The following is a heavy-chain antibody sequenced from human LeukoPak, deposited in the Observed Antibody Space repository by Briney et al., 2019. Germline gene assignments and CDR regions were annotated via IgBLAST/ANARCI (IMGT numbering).Heavy chain of an antibody. CDR1: GFTFSNYA. CDR3: ASLTGGAFDI. Sequence: PGGSLRLSCAASGFTFSNYAMSWVRQAPGKGLEWVSVIYSGGSTYYADSVKGRFTISRDNSKNTLYLQMNSLRAEDTAVYYCASLTGGAFDIWGQGTMVTVSS. D-gene: IGHD2-8*02. CDR2: IYSGGST. V-gene: IGHV3-66*02. J-gene: IGHJ3*02.